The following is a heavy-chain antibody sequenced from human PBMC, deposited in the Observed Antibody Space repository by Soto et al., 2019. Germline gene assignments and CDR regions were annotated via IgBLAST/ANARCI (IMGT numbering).Heavy chain of an antibody. CDR2: IITFFGAA. V-gene: IGHV1-69*01. CDR1: GDKFSTYA. J-gene: IGHJ6*02. D-gene: IGHD1-1*01. Sequence: QVQLVQSGAELKMPGSSVKVSCKASGDKFSTYAINWVRQVPGQGLEWLGGIITFFGAAMYAQKFQGRVTITADESATTAYMELSSLRSEDTAVYYCARGGKERFRGSGMDVWGQGTTVTVSS. CDR3: ARGGKERFRGSGMDV.